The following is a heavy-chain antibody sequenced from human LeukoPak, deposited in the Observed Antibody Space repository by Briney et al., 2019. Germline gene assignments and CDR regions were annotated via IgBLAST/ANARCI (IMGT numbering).Heavy chain of an antibody. CDR1: GFTFSSYG. J-gene: IGHJ4*02. Sequence: PGGSLRLSCAASGFTFSSYGMHWVRQAPGKGLEWVAFIRYDGSNKYYADSVKGRFTISRDNPKDTLYLQMNSLRAEDTAVYYCARRVQYYFDYWGQGTLVTVSS. D-gene: IGHD4-11*01. CDR2: IRYDGSNK. CDR3: ARRVQYYFDY. V-gene: IGHV3-30*02.